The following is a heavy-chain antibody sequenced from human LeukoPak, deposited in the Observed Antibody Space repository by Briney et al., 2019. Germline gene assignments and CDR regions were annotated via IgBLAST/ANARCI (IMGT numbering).Heavy chain of an antibody. J-gene: IGHJ5*02. Sequence: ASVKVSCKASGYTFTNYYIHWVRQAPGQGLEWMGGIIPIFGTANYAQKFQGRVTITADESTSTAYMELSSLRSEDTAVYYCARGGATNTSPNWFDPWGQGTLVTVSS. CDR3: ARGGATNTSPNWFDP. D-gene: IGHD5-24*01. V-gene: IGHV1-69*13. CDR2: IIPIFGTA. CDR1: GYTFTNYY.